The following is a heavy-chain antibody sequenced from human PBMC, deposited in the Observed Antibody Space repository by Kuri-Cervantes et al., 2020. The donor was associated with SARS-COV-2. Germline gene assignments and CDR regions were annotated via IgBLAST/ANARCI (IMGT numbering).Heavy chain of an antibody. V-gene: IGHV3-23*01. D-gene: IGHD3-9*01. J-gene: IGHJ4*02. CDR1: GFSFSDYA. CDR3: AKDDILTGYTPLWY. CDR2: ISGSGGST. Sequence: GESLKISCRASGFSFSDYAIHWVRQAPGKGLEWVSAISGSGGSTYYADSVKGRFTISRDNSKNTLYLQMNSLRAEDTAVYYCAKDDILTGYTPLWYWGQGTLVTVSS.